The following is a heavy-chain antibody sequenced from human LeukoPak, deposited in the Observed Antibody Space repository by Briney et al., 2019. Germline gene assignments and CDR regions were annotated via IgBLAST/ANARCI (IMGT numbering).Heavy chain of an antibody. CDR2: IYYSGST. J-gene: IGHJ4*02. D-gene: IGHD3-9*01. Sequence: SETLSLTCTVSGGSISSYYWGWIRQPPGKGLEWIGYIYYSGSTNYNPSLKSRVTISVDTSKNQFSLKLSSVTAADTAVYYCARGGLRYFDWSTSDYWGQGTLVTVSS. CDR3: ARGGLRYFDWSTSDY. V-gene: IGHV4-59*12. CDR1: GGSISSYY.